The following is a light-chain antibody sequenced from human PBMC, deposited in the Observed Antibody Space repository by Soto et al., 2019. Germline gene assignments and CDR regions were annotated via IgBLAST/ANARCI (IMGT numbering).Light chain of an antibody. Sequence: EIVMTQSPDTLSVSPGESATLSCRASQSVTTNLAWYQHKPGQAPRLLISGAYTRATGLPARFSGSGSGTDFTLTISSLQSEDFAVYYCQQYYVWPRTFGQGTQVDIK. CDR2: GAY. J-gene: IGKJ1*01. CDR3: QQYYVWPRT. CDR1: QSVTTN. V-gene: IGKV3-15*01.